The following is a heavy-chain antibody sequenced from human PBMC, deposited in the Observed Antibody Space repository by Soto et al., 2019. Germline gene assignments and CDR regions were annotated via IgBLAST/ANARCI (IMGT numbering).Heavy chain of an antibody. CDR2: INHSGST. CDR1: GGSFSGYY. J-gene: IGHJ6*02. D-gene: IGHD6-13*01. CDR3: ARGIAAAGERDYYYYGMDV. V-gene: IGHV4-34*01. Sequence: SDTLSLTCAVYGGSFSGYYWSWIRQPPGKGLEWIGEINHSGSTNYNPSLKSRVTISVDTSKNQFSLKLSSVTAADTAVYYCARGIAAAGERDYYYYGMDVWGQGTTVTVS.